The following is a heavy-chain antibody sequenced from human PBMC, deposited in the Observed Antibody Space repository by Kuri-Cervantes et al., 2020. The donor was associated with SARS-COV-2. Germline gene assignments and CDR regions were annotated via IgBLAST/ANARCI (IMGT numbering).Heavy chain of an antibody. CDR1: GYTFTGYY. CDR3: YCAPKEGFDS. Sequence: ASVKVSCKASGYTFTGYYMHWVRQAPGQGLEWMGMVKTDSGNTLYAQILQGRVTMTRDISTATAYMELSSLTSEDTAIYYCYCAPKEGFDSWGQGTLVTVSS. V-gene: IGHV1-2*02. D-gene: IGHD2-21*01. CDR2: VKTDSGNT. J-gene: IGHJ4*02.